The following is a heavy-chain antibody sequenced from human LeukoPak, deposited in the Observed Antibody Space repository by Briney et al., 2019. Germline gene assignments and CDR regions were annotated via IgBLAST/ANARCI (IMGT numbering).Heavy chain of an antibody. CDR3: ASVGYSSSWYSRGAFDI. V-gene: IGHV4-59*01. D-gene: IGHD6-13*01. J-gene: IGHJ3*02. CDR2: IYYSGTT. CDR1: GGSISSYY. Sequence: KPSETLSLTCTVSGGSISSYYWSWIRQPPGKGLEWIGYIYYSGTTNYNPSLKSRATISVDTSKNQFSLKLSSVTAADTAVYYCASVGYSSSWYSRGAFDIWGQGTMVTVSS.